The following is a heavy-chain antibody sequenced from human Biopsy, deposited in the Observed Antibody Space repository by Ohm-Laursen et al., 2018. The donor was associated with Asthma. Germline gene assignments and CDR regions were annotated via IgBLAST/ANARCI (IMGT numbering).Heavy chain of an antibody. CDR2: INAGNGNT. D-gene: IGHD5-12*01. V-gene: IGHV1-3*01. Sequence: ASVKVSYKASGYTFINYAIHWVRQAPGQRLEWMGWINAGNGNTKYSQKFQGRVTISRDTSASTAYMDLSSLRSEDTAVYYCARGYSGSDRIVYYYSGLEVWGQGTTVTVSS. CDR1: GYTFINYA. J-gene: IGHJ6*02. CDR3: ARGYSGSDRIVYYYSGLEV.